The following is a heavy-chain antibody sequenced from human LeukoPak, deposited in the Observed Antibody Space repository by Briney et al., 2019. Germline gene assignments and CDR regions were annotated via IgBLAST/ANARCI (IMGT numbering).Heavy chain of an antibody. Sequence: GGSLRLSCAASGFTFSSYAMSWVRQAPGKGLEWVSAISGSGGSTYYADSVKGRFTISRDNAKNSLYLQMNSLRAEDTAVYYCARDFGDYSYYYYYYMDVWGKGTTVTVSS. D-gene: IGHD4-17*01. CDR3: ARDFGDYSYYYYYYMDV. CDR2: ISGSGGST. J-gene: IGHJ6*03. CDR1: GFTFSSYA. V-gene: IGHV3-23*01.